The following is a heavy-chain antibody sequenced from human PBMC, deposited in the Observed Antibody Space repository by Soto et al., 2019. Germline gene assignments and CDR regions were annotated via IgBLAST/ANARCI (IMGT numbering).Heavy chain of an antibody. CDR1: GGTFSSYG. Sequence: GASVKVSCKASGGTFSSYGITWVRQAPGQGLEWMGWISAYNGNTNYAQKLQGRVTMTTDTSTSTAYMELRSLRSDDTAVYYCARHLHRIAISQGWGQGTLVTVSS. CDR2: ISAYNGNT. V-gene: IGHV1-18*01. CDR3: ARHLHRIAISQG. D-gene: IGHD3-3*01. J-gene: IGHJ4*02.